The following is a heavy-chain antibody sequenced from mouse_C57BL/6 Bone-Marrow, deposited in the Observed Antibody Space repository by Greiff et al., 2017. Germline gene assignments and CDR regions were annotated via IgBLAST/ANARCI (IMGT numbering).Heavy chain of an antibody. CDR2: ISNLAYSI. V-gene: IGHV5-15*01. J-gene: IGHJ4*01. CDR3: ARLSYYYSHYAMDY. Sequence: EVKLVESGGGLVQPGGSLKLSCAASGFTFSHYGMAWVRQAPRKGPEWVAFISNLAYSIYYADTVTGRFTISSENAKNTLYLEMSSLRSEDTAMYYCARLSYYYSHYAMDYWGQGTSVTVSS. CDR1: GFTFSHYG. D-gene: IGHD1-1*01.